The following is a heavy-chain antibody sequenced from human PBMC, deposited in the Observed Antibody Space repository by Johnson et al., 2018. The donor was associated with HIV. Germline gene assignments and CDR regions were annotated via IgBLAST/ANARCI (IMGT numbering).Heavy chain of an antibody. CDR3: AREARGLWRLRLGELSFLPNLHAFDI. CDR2: MSYDGSDK. J-gene: IGHJ3*02. CDR1: GFTLSSYV. D-gene: IGHD3-16*02. Sequence: QVQLVESGGGVVQPGRSLRLSCAVSGFTLSSYVMHWVRQAPGKGLEWVAVMSYDGSDKYYADSVKGRFTISRDNSKNTLYLQMNSLRAEDTAVYYCAREARGLWRLRLGELSFLPNLHAFDIWGQGTMVTVSS. V-gene: IGHV3-30*04.